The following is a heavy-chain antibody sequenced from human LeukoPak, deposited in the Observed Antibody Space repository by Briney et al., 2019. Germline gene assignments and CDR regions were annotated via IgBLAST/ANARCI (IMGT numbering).Heavy chain of an antibody. D-gene: IGHD2-15*01. V-gene: IGHV1-8*01. CDR3: ARWARGYCSGGSCVVTYGMDV. CDR1: GYTFTSYD. Sequence: ASAKVSCKASGYTFTSYDINWVRQATGQGLEWMGWMNPNSGNTGYAQKFQGRVTMTRNTSISTAYMELSSLRSEDTAVYYCARWARGYCSGGSCVVTYGMDVWGQGTTVTVSS. CDR2: MNPNSGNT. J-gene: IGHJ6*02.